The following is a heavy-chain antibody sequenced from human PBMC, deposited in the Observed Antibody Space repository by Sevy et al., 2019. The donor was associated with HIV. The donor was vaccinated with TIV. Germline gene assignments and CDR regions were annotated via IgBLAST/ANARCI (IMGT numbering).Heavy chain of an antibody. CDR3: AKGVSWLVLGGYFDY. J-gene: IGHJ4*02. D-gene: IGHD6-19*01. V-gene: IGHV3-23*01. CDR2: IIGSGDNT. Sequence: GGSLRLSCEASGFTFRSYAMSWVRQAPGKGLEWVSGIIGSGDNTYYADSVKGRFTVSRDNYKNTLYVQMNSLRAEGTAVYYCAKGVSWLVLGGYFDYWGQGTPVTVSS. CDR1: GFTFRSYA.